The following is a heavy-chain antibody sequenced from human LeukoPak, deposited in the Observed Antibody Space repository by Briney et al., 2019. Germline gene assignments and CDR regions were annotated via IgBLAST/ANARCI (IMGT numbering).Heavy chain of an antibody. J-gene: IGHJ4*02. Sequence: PSETLSLTCAVYGGSFSGYYWSWIRQPPGKGLEWIGEINHSGSTNYNPSLKSRVTISVDTSKNQFSLKLSSVTAADTAVYYCARLYDSSGSLGYWGQGTLVTVSS. CDR2: INHSGST. D-gene: IGHD3-22*01. CDR1: GGSFSGYY. V-gene: IGHV4-34*01. CDR3: ARLYDSSGSLGY.